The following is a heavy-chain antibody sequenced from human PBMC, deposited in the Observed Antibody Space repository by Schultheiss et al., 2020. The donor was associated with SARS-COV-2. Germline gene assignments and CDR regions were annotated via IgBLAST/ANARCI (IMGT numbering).Heavy chain of an antibody. J-gene: IGHJ4*02. CDR1: GFTFSSYA. V-gene: IGHV3-23*01. Sequence: GGSLRLSCAASGFTFSSYAMSWVRQAPGKGLEWVSAISGSGGSTYYADSVKGRFTISRDNAKNSLYLQMNSLRAEDTAVYYCARGIRYCSGGSCRYYFDYWGQGTLVTVSS. CDR2: ISGSGGST. D-gene: IGHD2-15*01. CDR3: ARGIRYCSGGSCRYYFDY.